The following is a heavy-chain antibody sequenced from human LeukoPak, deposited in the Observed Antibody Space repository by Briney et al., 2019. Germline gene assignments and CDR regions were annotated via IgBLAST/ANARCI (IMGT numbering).Heavy chain of an antibody. D-gene: IGHD6-19*01. Sequence: GGSLRLSCAASGFTFRDYAMSWVRQAPGKGLEWVSAISGSGGSTYYADSVKGRFTISRDNSKNTLYLQMNSLRAEDTAVYYCAKGKDDSSGWYFFYWGQGTLVTVSS. CDR2: ISGSGGST. J-gene: IGHJ4*02. CDR3: AKGKDDSSGWYFFY. V-gene: IGHV3-23*01. CDR1: GFTFRDYA.